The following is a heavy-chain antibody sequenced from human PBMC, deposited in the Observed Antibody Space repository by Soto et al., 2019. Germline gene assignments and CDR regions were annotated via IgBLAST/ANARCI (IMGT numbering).Heavy chain of an antibody. CDR1: GGSFSGYY. Sequence: PSETLSLTCAVYGGSFSGYYWSWIRQSPGKGLEWIGEINHTGSPNYNPSLKSRATILVDTSKNLFSLKLNSVTAADTAVYYCATQAPYSSSPYYYYYLDVWGKGTTVTVSS. D-gene: IGHD6-6*01. CDR2: INHTGSP. J-gene: IGHJ6*03. V-gene: IGHV4-34*01. CDR3: ATQAPYSSSPYYYYYLDV.